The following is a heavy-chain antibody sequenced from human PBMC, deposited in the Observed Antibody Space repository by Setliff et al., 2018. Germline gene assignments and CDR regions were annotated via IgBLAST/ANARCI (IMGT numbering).Heavy chain of an antibody. J-gene: IGHJ4*02. CDR3: ARHVKVATEYFDC. D-gene: IGHD5-12*01. Sequence: PSETLSLTCTLSGDSISDISYYWGFIRQSPGKGPEWIGSIYHSGDANYNPSLKSRVTMSVDTSKNLFSLKLNSVTAADTALYYCARHVKVATEYFDCWGQGTLVTVSS. V-gene: IGHV4-39*01. CDR2: IYHSGDA. CDR1: GDSISDISYY.